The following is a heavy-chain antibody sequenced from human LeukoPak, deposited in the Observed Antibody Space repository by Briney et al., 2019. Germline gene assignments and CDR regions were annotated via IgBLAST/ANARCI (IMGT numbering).Heavy chain of an antibody. CDR2: IYSGGST. V-gene: IGHV3-53*01. D-gene: IGHD3-16*02. J-gene: IGHJ4*02. CDR3: ARVRRIYDYIWGSYRYIRKRIDY. Sequence: GGSLRLSCAASGFTVSSNCMSWVRQAPGKGLEWVSVIYSGGSTYYADSVKGRFTISRDNSKNTLYLQMNSLRAEDTAVYYCARVRRIYDYIWGSYRYIRKRIDYWGQGTLVTVSS. CDR1: GFTVSSNC.